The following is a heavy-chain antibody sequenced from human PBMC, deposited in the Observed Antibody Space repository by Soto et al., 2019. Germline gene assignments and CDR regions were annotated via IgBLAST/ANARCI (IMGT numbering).Heavy chain of an antibody. CDR1: GFTFSNYA. J-gene: IGHJ4*02. V-gene: IGHV3-23*01. CDR3: AKALEDYYFDY. Sequence: AGGSLRLSCAASGFTFSNYAMSWVRQAPGSGLEWVSSIGGSGGSTYYADSVKGRFTISRDNSKNTMYLQMNSLRAEDTAVYYCAKALEDYYFDYWGQGTLVTVSS. CDR2: IGGSGGST. D-gene: IGHD3-3*01.